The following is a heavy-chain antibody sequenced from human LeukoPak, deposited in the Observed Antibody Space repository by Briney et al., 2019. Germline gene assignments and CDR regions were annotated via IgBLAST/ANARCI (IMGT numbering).Heavy chain of an antibody. CDR2: IGISSGNT. Sequence: GSLRLSCAASGFTFSSYSMNWVRQAPGKGREWISYIGISSGNTKYADSVKGRFTISGDKAKNSVYLQMNSLRVEDTAVYYCARDTKYAFDNWGQGTLVTVSS. D-gene: IGHD2-2*01. V-gene: IGHV3-48*01. CDR3: ARDTKYAFDN. J-gene: IGHJ4*02. CDR1: GFTFSSYS.